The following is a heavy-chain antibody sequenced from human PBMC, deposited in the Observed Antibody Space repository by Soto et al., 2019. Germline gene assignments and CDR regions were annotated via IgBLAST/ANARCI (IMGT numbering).Heavy chain of an antibody. Sequence: QVQLVQSGAEVKKPGASVKVSCKASGYTFTSYEINWVRQATGQGLEWMGWMNPNSGDTGYAQKFQGRVTMTRNTSISTAYMGLSSLRSEDTAVYYCARGEFLWFGELLRWGQGTLVTVSS. D-gene: IGHD3-10*01. J-gene: IGHJ4*02. CDR3: ARGEFLWFGELLR. V-gene: IGHV1-8*01. CDR2: MNPNSGDT. CDR1: GYTFTSYE.